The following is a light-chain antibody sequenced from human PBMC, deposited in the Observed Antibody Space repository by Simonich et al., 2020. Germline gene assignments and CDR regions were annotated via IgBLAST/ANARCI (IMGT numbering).Light chain of an antibody. CDR1: QSVLYSSNNKNY. J-gene: IGKJ3*01. CDR2: WAS. CDR3: QQYYSTPLT. Sequence: DIVMTQSPDSLAVSLGERATINFKSSQSVLYSSNNKNYLAWYQKKPGQPPKLLIYWASTRESGVPDRFSGSGSGTDFTLTISSLQAEDVAVYYCQQYYSTPLTFGPGTKVDIK. V-gene: IGKV4-1*01.